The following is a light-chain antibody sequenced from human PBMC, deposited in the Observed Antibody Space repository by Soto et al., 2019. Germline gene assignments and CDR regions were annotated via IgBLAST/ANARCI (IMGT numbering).Light chain of an antibody. CDR2: GAS. CDR1: QSVSSNY. CDR3: HQYGSAPWT. V-gene: IGKV3-20*01. Sequence: IVLTQSPGTLSLSPGERGALSCRASQSVSSNYVAWHQQKPGQAPRLLISGASNRATGTPDRFRGSGSGTDFTLTITRLEPEDFAVYYCHQYGSAPWTFGQGTKVDIK. J-gene: IGKJ1*01.